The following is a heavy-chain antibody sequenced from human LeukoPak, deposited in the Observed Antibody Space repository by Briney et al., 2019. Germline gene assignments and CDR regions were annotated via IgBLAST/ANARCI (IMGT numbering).Heavy chain of an antibody. CDR2: ISSSSSYI. J-gene: IGHJ4*02. D-gene: IGHD3-3*01. CDR1: GFTFSSYS. Sequence: GGSLRLSCAASGFTFSSYSMNWVRQAPGEGLEWVSSISSSSSYIYYADSVKGRFTISRDNAKNSLYLQMNSLRAEDTAVYYCARESGDFWSGYLDYWGQGTLVTVSS. CDR3: ARESGDFWSGYLDY. V-gene: IGHV3-21*01.